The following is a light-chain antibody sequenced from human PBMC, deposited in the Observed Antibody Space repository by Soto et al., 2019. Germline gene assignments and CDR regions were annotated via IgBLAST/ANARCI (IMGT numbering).Light chain of an antibody. Sequence: QSVLTQPASVSGSPGQSITISCTGTSSDVGSYNRVSWYRQPPGTAPKLMIYEVSYRPSGVSNRFSGSKSGNTASLTISGLQAEDEADYFCNSYTTSSTYVFGTGTKLTVL. CDR3: NSYTTSSTYV. CDR1: SSDVGSYNR. CDR2: EVS. J-gene: IGLJ1*01. V-gene: IGLV2-14*01.